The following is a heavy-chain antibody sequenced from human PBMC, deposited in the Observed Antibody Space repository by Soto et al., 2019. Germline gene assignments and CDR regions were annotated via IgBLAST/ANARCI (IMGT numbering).Heavy chain of an antibody. V-gene: IGHV3-23*01. CDR3: ARAIAVGSTSLDY. Sequence: HPGGSLRLSCAASGFTFSSYAMSWVRQAPGKGLEWVSAISGSGGSTYYADSVKGRFTISRDNSKNTLYLQMNSLRAEDTAVYYCARAIAVGSTSLDYWGLGTRVTVSS. CDR2: ISGSGGST. J-gene: IGHJ4*02. CDR1: GFTFSSYA. D-gene: IGHD6-19*01.